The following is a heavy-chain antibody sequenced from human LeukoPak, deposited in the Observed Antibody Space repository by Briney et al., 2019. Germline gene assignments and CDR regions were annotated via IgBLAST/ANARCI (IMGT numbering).Heavy chain of an antibody. D-gene: IGHD3-10*01. J-gene: IGHJ4*02. CDR1: GYTFTGYY. V-gene: IGHV1-2*02. CDR2: INPNSGGT. CDR3: ARRNPPGYYGSGSYFGY. Sequence: ASVKVSCKASGYTFTGYYMHWVRQAPGQGLEWMGWINPNSGGTNCAQKFQGRVTMTRDTSISTAYMELSRLRSDDTAVYYCARRNPPGYYGSGSYFGYWGQGTLVTVSS.